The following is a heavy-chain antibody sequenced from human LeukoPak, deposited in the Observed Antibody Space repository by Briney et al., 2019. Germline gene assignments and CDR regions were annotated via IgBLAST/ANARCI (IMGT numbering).Heavy chain of an antibody. D-gene: IGHD6-19*01. CDR2: ISYDGSNK. CDR3: ARAWVAGPGSWFDP. CDR1: GFTFSSYA. Sequence: GGSLRLSCAASGFTFSSYAMHWVRQAPGKGLEWVAVISYDGSNKYYADSVKGRFTISRDNSKNSLYLQMNSLRAEDTAVYYCARAWVAGPGSWFDPWGQGTLVTVSS. J-gene: IGHJ5*02. V-gene: IGHV3-30-3*01.